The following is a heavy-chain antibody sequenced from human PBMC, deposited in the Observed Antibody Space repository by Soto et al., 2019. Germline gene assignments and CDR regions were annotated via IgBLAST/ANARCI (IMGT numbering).Heavy chain of an antibody. Sequence: EVQLVESGGGLAQPGGSLRLSCAASGFTFSSYWMHWVRQAPGKGLVWVSRISSDGSSTSYADSVKGRFTISRDNAKNTLYLQMNSVRAEDTAVYYCARGNYYGMDVWGQGTTVTVSS. CDR2: ISSDGSST. CDR1: GFTFSSYW. CDR3: ARGNYYGMDV. J-gene: IGHJ6*02. V-gene: IGHV3-74*01.